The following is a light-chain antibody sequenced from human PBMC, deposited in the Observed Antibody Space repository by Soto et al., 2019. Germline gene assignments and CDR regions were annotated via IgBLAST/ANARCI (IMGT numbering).Light chain of an antibody. CDR2: WAS. CDR1: QSVLYSSSNRNY. V-gene: IGKV4-1*01. J-gene: IGKJ1*01. CDR3: LQYYSTPTWT. Sequence: DIVMTQSPDSLAVSLGERATINCKSSQSVLYSSSNRNYLAWYQQKPGQPPKLLIYWASTREFGVPDRFSGSGSGTDFTLTITNLQAEDVAVYYCLQYYSTPTWTFGQGTEVEIK.